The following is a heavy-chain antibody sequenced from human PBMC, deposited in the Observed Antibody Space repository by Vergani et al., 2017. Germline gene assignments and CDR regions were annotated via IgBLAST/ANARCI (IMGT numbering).Heavy chain of an antibody. J-gene: IGHJ4*02. V-gene: IGHV3-9*01. CDR2: ISWNSGSI. D-gene: IGHD6-19*01. CDR1: GFTFDDYA. Sequence: EVQLVESGGGLVQPGRSLRLSCAASGFTFDDYAMHWVRQAPGKGLEWVSGISWNSGSIGYADSVKGRFTISRDNAKNSLYLQMNSLRAEDTAVYYCAKDRRAVAGLFDYWGQGTLVTVSS. CDR3: AKDRRAVAGLFDY.